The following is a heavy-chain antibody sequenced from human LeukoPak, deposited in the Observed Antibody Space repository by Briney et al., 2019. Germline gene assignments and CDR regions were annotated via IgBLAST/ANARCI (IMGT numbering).Heavy chain of an antibody. Sequence: GGSLRLSCTASGFTFSSYWMHWVRQAPGEGLVWISRINSDGSSTSYADSVKGRFTISRDNAKNTLYLQMNSLRAEDTAVYYCARPNSGYGHYYGMDLWGQGTTVTVSS. V-gene: IGHV3-74*01. CDR1: GFTFSSYW. J-gene: IGHJ6*02. CDR3: ARPNSGYGHYYGMDL. CDR2: INSDGSST. D-gene: IGHD5-12*01.